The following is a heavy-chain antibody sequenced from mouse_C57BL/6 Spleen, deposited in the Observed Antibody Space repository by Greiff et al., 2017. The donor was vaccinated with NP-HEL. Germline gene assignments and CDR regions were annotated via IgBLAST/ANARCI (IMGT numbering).Heavy chain of an antibody. D-gene: IGHD1-1*01. Sequence: VQLKQSGPELVKPGASVKISCKASGYSFTDYNMNWVKQSTGKSLEWIGVINPNYGTTSYNQKFKGKATLTVDQSSSTAYMQINSLTSEDSAVYDCARDYYGSSPFDYWGQGTTLTVSS. V-gene: IGHV1-39*01. CDR2: INPNYGTT. J-gene: IGHJ2*01. CDR1: GYSFTDYN. CDR3: ARDYYGSSPFDY.